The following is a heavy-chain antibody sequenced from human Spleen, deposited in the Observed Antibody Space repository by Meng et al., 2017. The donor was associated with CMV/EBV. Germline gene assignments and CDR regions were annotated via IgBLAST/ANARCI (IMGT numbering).Heavy chain of an antibody. Sequence: TGYPFDDYAMTWVRQTPGKRLECVSGIHWNGGSRNYAASLKGRFTISSDSAKSTLYLQMTSLRTDDTALYYCARGPFSSSSYWYFDLWGRGTLVTVSS. D-gene: IGHD6-13*01. V-gene: IGHV3-20*03. CDR1: GYPFDDYA. J-gene: IGHJ2*01. CDR2: IHWNGGSR. CDR3: ARGPFSSSSYWYFDL.